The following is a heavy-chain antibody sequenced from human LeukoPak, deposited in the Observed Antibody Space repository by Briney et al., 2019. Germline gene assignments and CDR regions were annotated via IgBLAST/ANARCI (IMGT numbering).Heavy chain of an antibody. CDR2: ISGSGGST. D-gene: IGHD2-2*01. J-gene: IGHJ4*02. CDR1: GFTFSSYA. CDR3: AKGDIVVVPAATDY. Sequence: GGSLRLSCAASGFTFSSYAMSWVRQAPGKGLEWVSAISGSGGSTYYADSVKGRFTISRDNSKNTLYLQMNSLRAEDTAVYYCAKGDIVVVPAATDYWGQGTLSPSPQ. V-gene: IGHV3-23*01.